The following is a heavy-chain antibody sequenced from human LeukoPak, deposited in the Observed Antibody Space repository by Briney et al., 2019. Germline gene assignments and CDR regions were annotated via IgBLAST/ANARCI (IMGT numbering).Heavy chain of an antibody. CDR3: ARTPHISGRGDYERHDAFDI. CDR2: ISYDGNNE. J-gene: IGHJ3*02. CDR1: GFTFSNFA. D-gene: IGHD4-17*01. Sequence: GGSLRLSCAASGFTFSNFAMHWVRQAPGKGLEWVAVISYDGNNEYYPDSVKGRFTISRDNSKNTLYLQMNILRAEDTALYYCARTPHISGRGDYERHDAFDIWGQGTMVTVSS. V-gene: IGHV3-30*04.